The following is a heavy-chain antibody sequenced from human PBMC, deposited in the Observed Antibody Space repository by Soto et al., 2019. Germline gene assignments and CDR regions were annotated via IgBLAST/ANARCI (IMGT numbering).Heavy chain of an antibody. CDR2: IYWDDDK. Sequence: QITLKESGPTLVKPTQTLTLTCTFSGFSLSTSGVCVGWIRQPPGKALDWLALIYWDDDKRYSPSLKSRLTITKDTSRNQVVLTMTNVDPVDTATYYCAHALKNIVATKYEHWGQGTLVTVSS. CDR1: GFSLSTSGVC. CDR3: AHALKNIVATKYEH. V-gene: IGHV2-5*02. D-gene: IGHD5-12*01. J-gene: IGHJ1*01.